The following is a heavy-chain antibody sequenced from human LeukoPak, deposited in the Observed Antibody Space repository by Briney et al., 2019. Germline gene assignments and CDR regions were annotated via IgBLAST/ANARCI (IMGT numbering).Heavy chain of an antibody. CDR1: GFIVSSNY. CDR3: AKDQAGAILYFDY. CDR2: IYSDGST. J-gene: IGHJ4*02. Sequence: GGSLRLSCAASGFIVSSNYMSWVRQAPGKGLEWVLVIYSDGSTYYADSVKGRFTISRDNSKNTLYLQMSSLRAEDTALYYCAKDQAGAILYFDYWGQGTLVSASS. V-gene: IGHV3-53*01. D-gene: IGHD1-26*01.